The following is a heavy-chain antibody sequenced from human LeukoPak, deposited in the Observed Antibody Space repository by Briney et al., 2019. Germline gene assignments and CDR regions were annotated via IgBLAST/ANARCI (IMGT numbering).Heavy chain of an antibody. Sequence: SETLSLTCTVSGASISSYYWSWIRQPAGKGLEWVGRIYTTGSTNYNPSLKGRVTMSIDTSKNQFSLNLSSVTAADTAVYYCARGESAVAGDAFDIWGQGTMVTVSS. J-gene: IGHJ3*02. D-gene: IGHD6-19*01. CDR3: ARGESAVAGDAFDI. V-gene: IGHV4-4*07. CDR1: GASISSYY. CDR2: IYTTGST.